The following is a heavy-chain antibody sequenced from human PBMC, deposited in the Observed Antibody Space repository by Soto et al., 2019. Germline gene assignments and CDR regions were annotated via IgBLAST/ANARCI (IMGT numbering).Heavy chain of an antibody. CDR2: ISGSGGHT. CDR1: GVTFSNYA. CDR3: AKDGSSGLSSAEYFQH. Sequence: GSLRLSCAASGVTFSNYAMSWVRQAPGKGLEWVSAISGSGGHTYYADSVKGRFTISRDNSKNTMYLQINSLRAEDTAVYYCAKDGSSGLSSAEYFQHWGPGTLDTVST. D-gene: IGHD6-19*01. J-gene: IGHJ1*01. V-gene: IGHV3-23*01.